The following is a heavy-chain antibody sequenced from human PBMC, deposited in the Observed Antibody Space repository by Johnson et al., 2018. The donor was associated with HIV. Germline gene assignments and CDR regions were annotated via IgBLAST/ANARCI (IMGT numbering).Heavy chain of an antibody. CDR2: IRYDGSNK. Sequence: QVQLVESGGGVVQPGGSLRLSCAASGFTFSSYGMHWVRQAPGKGLEWVAFIRYDGSNKYFADSVKGRFTISRDNSKNTLYLQMNSLRAEDTAGYYCAKVIGAAGLDAFDIWGQGTMVTVSS. CDR3: AKVIGAAGLDAFDI. D-gene: IGHD6-13*01. V-gene: IGHV3-30*02. J-gene: IGHJ3*02. CDR1: GFTFSSYG.